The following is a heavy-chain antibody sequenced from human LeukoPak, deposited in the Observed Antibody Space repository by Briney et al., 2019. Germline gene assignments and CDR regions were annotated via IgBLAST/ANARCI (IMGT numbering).Heavy chain of an antibody. J-gene: IGHJ6*02. V-gene: IGHV4-39*07. CDR2: IYYSGST. CDR1: GGSLSRYY. D-gene: IGHD4-17*01. CDR3: ARSTTVTSYGMDV. Sequence: SETLSLTCSVSGGSLSRYYWSWIRQPPGKGLEWIGSIYYSGSTYYNPSLKSRVTISVDTSKNQFSLKLSSVTAADTAVYYCARSTTVTSYGMDVWGQGTTVTVSS.